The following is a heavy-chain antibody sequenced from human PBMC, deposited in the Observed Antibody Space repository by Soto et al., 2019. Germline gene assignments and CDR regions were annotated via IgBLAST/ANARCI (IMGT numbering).Heavy chain of an antibody. CDR1: GFTVGTYS. CDR3: ARPLNDFGDYTDAFDV. D-gene: IGHD4-17*01. V-gene: IGHV3-21*01. J-gene: IGHJ3*01. Sequence: EVQLVESGGGLVKPGGSLRLYCAASGFTVGTYSMNWVRQAPGKGLEWVSSISTSGEYIYYADSVKGRATISRDNAKNSLYLQMNSLRAEDTAVYYCARPLNDFGDYTDAFDVWGQGTLVTVSS. CDR2: ISTSGEYI.